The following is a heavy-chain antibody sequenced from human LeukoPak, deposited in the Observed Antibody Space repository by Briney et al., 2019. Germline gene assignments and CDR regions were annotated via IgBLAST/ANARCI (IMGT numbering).Heavy chain of an antibody. CDR1: GYTFTSYY. D-gene: IGHD2-15*01. CDR2: INPSGGST. Sequence: ASVKVSCKASGYTFTSYYMHWVRQAPGQGLEWMGIINPSGGSTSYAQKFQGRVTMTRDTSTSTVYMELSSLRSEGTAVYYCARDQTRGRGGGRYYYGMDVWGQGTTVTVSS. V-gene: IGHV1-46*01. J-gene: IGHJ6*02. CDR3: ARDQTRGRGGGRYYYGMDV.